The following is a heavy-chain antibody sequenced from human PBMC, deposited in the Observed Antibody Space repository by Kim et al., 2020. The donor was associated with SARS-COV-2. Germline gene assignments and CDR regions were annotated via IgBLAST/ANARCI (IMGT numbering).Heavy chain of an antibody. CDR3: ARGTNYYDSSGYSGDAFDI. J-gene: IGHJ3*02. V-gene: IGHV4-59*01. CDR2: IYYSGST. Sequence: SETLSLTCTVSGGSISSYYWSWIRQPPGKGLEWIGYIYYSGSTNYNPSLKSRVTISVDTSKNQFSLKLSSVTAADTAVYYCARGTNYYDSSGYSGDAFDIWGQGTMVTVSS. D-gene: IGHD3-22*01. CDR1: GGSISSYY.